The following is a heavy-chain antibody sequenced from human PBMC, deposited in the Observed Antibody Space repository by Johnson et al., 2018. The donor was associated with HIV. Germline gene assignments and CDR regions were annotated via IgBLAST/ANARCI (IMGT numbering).Heavy chain of an antibody. CDR1: GFTFSSYA. D-gene: IGHD1-26*01. V-gene: IGHV3-30*09. Sequence: QVQLVESGGGVVQPGRSLRLSCAASGFTFSSYAMHWVRQAPGKGLEWVAVISYDGSNKYYADSVKGRFAISRDNSKNTLYLQRNSLRAEDTAVYYCARSGGSYQRAHDAFGIWGQGTMVTVSS. CDR3: ARSGGSYQRAHDAFGI. J-gene: IGHJ3*02. CDR2: ISYDGSNK.